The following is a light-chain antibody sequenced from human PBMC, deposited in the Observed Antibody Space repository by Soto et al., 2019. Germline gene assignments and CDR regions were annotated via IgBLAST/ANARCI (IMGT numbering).Light chain of an antibody. CDR1: SSDVGGYNY. Sequence: QSALTQPASVSGSPGQSITISCTGTSSDVGGYNYVSWYQQHPGKAPKPMIYDVSNRPSGVSNRFSGSKSGNTASLTISGLQADDEADYYCSSYTTSGSLVFGGGTKLTVL. CDR2: DVS. V-gene: IGLV2-14*01. CDR3: SSYTTSGSLV. J-gene: IGLJ2*01.